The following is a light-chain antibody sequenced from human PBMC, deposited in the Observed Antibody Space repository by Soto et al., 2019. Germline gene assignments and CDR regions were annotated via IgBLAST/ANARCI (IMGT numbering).Light chain of an antibody. J-gene: IGKJ4*01. V-gene: IGKV3-20*01. CDR3: QQYGRTPPIT. Sequence: EIVLTQSPGTLSLSPGERATLSCRASQSVSSSYLAWYQQKPGQAPRLLIYGASSRATGIPDRFSGSGSGKDFILTISRLEPEDFAVYYCQQYGRTPPITFGGATKVEIK. CDR1: QSVSSSY. CDR2: GAS.